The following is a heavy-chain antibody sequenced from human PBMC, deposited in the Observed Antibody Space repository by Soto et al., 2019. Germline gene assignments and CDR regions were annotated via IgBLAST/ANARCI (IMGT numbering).Heavy chain of an antibody. CDR3: AKRQYCSSTSCYAGFDY. D-gene: IGHD2-2*01. CDR2: ISGSGGST. CDR1: GFTFSIYA. V-gene: IGHV3-23*01. Sequence: GGSLRLSCAASGFTFSIYAMSWVRQAPGKGLEWVSAISGSGGSTYYADSVKGRFTISRDNSKNTLYLQMNSLRAEDTAVYYCAKRQYCSSTSCYAGFDYWGQGTLVTVSS. J-gene: IGHJ4*02.